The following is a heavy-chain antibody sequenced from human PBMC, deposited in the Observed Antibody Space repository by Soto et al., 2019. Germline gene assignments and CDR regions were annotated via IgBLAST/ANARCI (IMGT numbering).Heavy chain of an antibody. CDR1: GFTFSSYG. D-gene: IGHD6-19*01. Sequence: GGSLRLSCAASGFTFSSYGMHWVRQAPGKGLEWVAVIWYDGSNKYYADSVKGRFTISRDNSKNTLYLQMNSLRAEDTAVYYCARVDVVAGTSAFDYWGQGTLVTVSS. CDR2: IWYDGSNK. J-gene: IGHJ4*02. CDR3: ARVDVVAGTSAFDY. V-gene: IGHV3-33*01.